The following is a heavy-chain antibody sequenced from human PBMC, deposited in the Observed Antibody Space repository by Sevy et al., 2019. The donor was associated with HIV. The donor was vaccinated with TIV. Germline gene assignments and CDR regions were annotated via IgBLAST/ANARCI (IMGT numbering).Heavy chain of an antibody. D-gene: IGHD2-2*02. CDR3: AQVGYCSSTSCYSIYYGMDV. J-gene: IGHJ6*02. Sequence: GGSLRLSCAASGFTFSRNAMSWVRQAPGKGLEWASGITGSGGSTYYADSVKGRFTISRDNSKNTLYLQMNSLRVEDTAVYYCAQVGYCSSTSCYSIYYGMDVWGQGTTVTVSS. CDR1: GFTFSRNA. CDR2: ITGSGGST. V-gene: IGHV3-23*01.